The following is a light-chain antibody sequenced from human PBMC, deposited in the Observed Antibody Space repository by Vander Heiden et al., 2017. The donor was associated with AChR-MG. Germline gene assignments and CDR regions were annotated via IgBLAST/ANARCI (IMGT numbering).Light chain of an antibody. Sequence: EIVMTPSPATLSVSPGERATLSCRASQSVSSSLAWYQHRPGQAPRPSIHGESISATGTPARLSASGSGTEFTLTISSLRSEDFAVYSCQQYNNWPPYTFGQGTKLEIK. CDR1: QSVSSS. CDR3: QQYNNWPPYT. CDR2: GES. J-gene: IGKJ2*01. V-gene: IGKV3D-15*01.